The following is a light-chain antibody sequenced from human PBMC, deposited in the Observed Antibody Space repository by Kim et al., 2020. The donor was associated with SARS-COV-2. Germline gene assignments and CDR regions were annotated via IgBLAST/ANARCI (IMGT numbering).Light chain of an antibody. Sequence: ELTQPPSASGTPGQSVAISCSGSTSNIGSNTVNWYQQLPGTAPKLFIYSNNQRPSGVPDRFSGSKSGTSASLAISGLQSEDEADYYCAAWHDSLNGYVFGGGTKVTVL. V-gene: IGLV1-44*01. CDR2: SNN. J-gene: IGLJ1*01. CDR3: AAWHDSLNGYV. CDR1: TSNIGSNT.